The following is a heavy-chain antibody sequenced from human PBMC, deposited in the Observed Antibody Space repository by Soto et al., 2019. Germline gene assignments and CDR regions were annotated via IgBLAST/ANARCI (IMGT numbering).Heavy chain of an antibody. CDR3: ARDPPPPDY. Sequence: QVQLVQSGAEVKKPGASVKVSCKASGYTFASYAISWMRQAPGQGLEWKGWMSAYNGNTNYAQQLQGRVTMTTDTSTSTAYMELRSLRSDDTAVDYCARDPPPPDYWGQGTLVTVSS. V-gene: IGHV1-18*01. CDR1: GYTFASYA. J-gene: IGHJ4*02. CDR2: MSAYNGNT.